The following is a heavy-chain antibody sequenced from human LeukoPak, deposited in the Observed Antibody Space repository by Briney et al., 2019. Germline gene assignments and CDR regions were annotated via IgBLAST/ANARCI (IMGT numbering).Heavy chain of an antibody. CDR2: IYYSGST. V-gene: IGHV4-39*01. Sequence: ASETLSLTRTVSGGSISSSSYYWGWIRQPPGKGLEWIGSIYYSGSTYYNPSLKSRVTISVDTSKNQFSLKLSSVTAADTAVYYCARRAYYYDSSGENWFDPWGQGTLVTVSS. CDR3: ARRAYYYDSSGENWFDP. D-gene: IGHD3-22*01. J-gene: IGHJ5*02. CDR1: GGSISSSSYY.